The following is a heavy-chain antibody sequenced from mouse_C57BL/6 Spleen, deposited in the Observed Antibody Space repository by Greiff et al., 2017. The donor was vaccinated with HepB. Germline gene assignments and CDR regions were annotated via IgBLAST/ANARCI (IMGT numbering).Heavy chain of an antibody. D-gene: IGHD1-1*01. Sequence: DVRLVGSGEGLVKPGGSLNLSCEASGLTFGSYAMSWVRQTPEKRLGWVAYISSGGDYIYYADTVKGRFTISRDNARNTLYLQMSSLKSEDTAMYYCTRVGTTVVHSFDYWGQDTTLTVSS. CDR2: ISSGGDYI. CDR1: GLTFGSYA. V-gene: IGHV5-9-1*02. J-gene: IGHJ2*01. CDR3: TRVGTTVVHSFDY.